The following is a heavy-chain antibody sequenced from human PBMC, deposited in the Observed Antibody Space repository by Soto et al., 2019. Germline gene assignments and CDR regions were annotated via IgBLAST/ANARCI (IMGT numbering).Heavy chain of an antibody. CDR3: AKMGGFYYYYYYGMDV. D-gene: IGHD3-16*01. J-gene: IGHJ6*02. CDR1: GFTFSSYA. CDR2: ISGSGGST. V-gene: IGHV3-23*01. Sequence: GGSLRLSCAASGFTFSSYAMSWVRQAPGKGLEWVSAISGSGGSTYYADSVKGRFTISRDNSKNTLYLQMNSLRAEDTAVYYCAKMGGFYYYYYYGMDVWGQGTTVTVSS.